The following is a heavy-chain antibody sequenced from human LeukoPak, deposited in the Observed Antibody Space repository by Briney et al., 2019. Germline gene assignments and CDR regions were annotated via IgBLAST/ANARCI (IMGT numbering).Heavy chain of an antibody. D-gene: IGHD6-13*01. CDR2: ISGTSTFI. CDR1: GITFSDYS. J-gene: IGHJ5*02. CDR3: ARESSWRAGYSSSWSP. V-gene: IGHV3-21*01. Sequence: GGSLRLSCAASGITFSDYSMNWVRQSPGKGLEWVASISGTSTFIYYADSVKGRFTVSRDNGKNSVFLQMSSLRAEDTGVYYCARESSWRAGYSSSWSPWGQGTLVTVSS.